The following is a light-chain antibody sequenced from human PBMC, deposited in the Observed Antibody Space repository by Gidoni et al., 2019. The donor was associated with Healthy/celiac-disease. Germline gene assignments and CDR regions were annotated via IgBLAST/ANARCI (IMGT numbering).Light chain of an antibody. CDR3: AAWDDSLNGVV. Sequence: HSLLTQPPSASWSPGQLVTISCSGSSSNIGINTVNWYQQLPGTAPKLLIYSNNQRPSGVPDRFSGSKSGTSASLAISGLQSEDEADYYCAAWDDSLNGVVFGGGTKLTVL. V-gene: IGLV1-44*01. J-gene: IGLJ2*01. CDR1: SSNIGINT. CDR2: SNN.